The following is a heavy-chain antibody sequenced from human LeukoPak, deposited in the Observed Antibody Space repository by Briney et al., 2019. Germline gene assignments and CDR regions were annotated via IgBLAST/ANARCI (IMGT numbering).Heavy chain of an antibody. CDR1: GFTFSSNT. CDR2: ISYDGSKK. D-gene: IGHD5-12*01. V-gene: IGHV3-30*09. CDR3: ARDLGRGYSGYEGFFDS. Sequence: GGSPRLSCAASGFTFSSNTVHWVRQAPGKGLEWVAVISYDGSKKYYADSVEGRFAISRDNSKNTLYLQMNSLRGEDTAVYYCARDLGRGYSGYEGFFDSWGQGTLVSVSS. J-gene: IGHJ5*01.